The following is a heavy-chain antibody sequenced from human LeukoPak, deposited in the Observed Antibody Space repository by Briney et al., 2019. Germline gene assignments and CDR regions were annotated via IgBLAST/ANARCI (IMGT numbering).Heavy chain of an antibody. V-gene: IGHV3-48*02. CDR1: GFTFSSYN. J-gene: IGHJ6*02. CDR3: ARRPYSDTSGRLSDV. D-gene: IGHD3-22*01. CDR2: IGSSGSPT. Sequence: GGSLRPSCAASGFTFSSYNMNWVRQAPGKGLEWISYIGSSGSPTHYADSVGGRFTISRDNAKNSPYLQMNSLRDEDTAVYFCARRPYSDTSGRLSDVWGQGTTVTVSS.